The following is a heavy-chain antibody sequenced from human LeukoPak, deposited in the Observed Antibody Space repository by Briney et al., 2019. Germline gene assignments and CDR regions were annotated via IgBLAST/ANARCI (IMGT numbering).Heavy chain of an antibody. CDR3: AKDWHILTGRNCFDP. Sequence: ASVKVSCKASGYTFNNYGISWVRQAPGQGLEWMGWVTSYNGDTNYAQKFQGRVTMSTDTSTGTAYMELRSLRFDDTAIYYCAKDWHILTGRNCFDPWGQGTLVTVSS. D-gene: IGHD3-9*01. CDR2: VTSYNGDT. CDR1: GYTFNNYG. J-gene: IGHJ5*02. V-gene: IGHV1-18*01.